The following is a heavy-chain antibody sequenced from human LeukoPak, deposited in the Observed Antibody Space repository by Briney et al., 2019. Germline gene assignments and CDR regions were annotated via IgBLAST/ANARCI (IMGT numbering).Heavy chain of an antibody. CDR1: GGTFSSYA. CDR2: IIPIFGTA. Sequence: SVKVSCKASGGTFSSYAISWVRQAPGQGLEWMGGIIPIFGTANYAQKFQGRVTITADESTSTAYMELSSLRSEDTAVYYCARDPIAAMHVAGQNWFDPWGQGTLVTVSS. CDR3: ARDPIAAMHVAGQNWFDP. J-gene: IGHJ5*02. D-gene: IGHD2-2*01. V-gene: IGHV1-69*13.